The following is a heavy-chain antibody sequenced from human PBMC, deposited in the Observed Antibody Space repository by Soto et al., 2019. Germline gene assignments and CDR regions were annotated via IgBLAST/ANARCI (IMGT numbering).Heavy chain of an antibody. CDR1: GFTFNNYA. Sequence: EVQLLESGGGLAQPGGSLRLSCEASGFTFNNYAMTWVRQAPGKGLEWVASIIGSGATTYFADSVKGRFTVSRDNSKITLYLKMHSLGADDTAVYYCAKDSVYDSESYDKVYFEHWGQGTLVTVSS. J-gene: IGHJ1*01. V-gene: IGHV3-23*01. CDR3: AKDSVYDSESYDKVYFEH. CDR2: IIGSGATT. D-gene: IGHD3-16*01.